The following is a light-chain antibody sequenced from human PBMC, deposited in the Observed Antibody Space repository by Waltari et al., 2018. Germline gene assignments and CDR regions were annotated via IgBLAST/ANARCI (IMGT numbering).Light chain of an antibody. V-gene: IGKV1-5*01. Sequence: DTQLSQFPSTLAASVGDRVTITCRAREAINKWLAWYQQKPGKAHKVLIYDASTLQSGVPSRFSGSGSGTEFTLTINSLQPEDFATYYCQQTYSPPRTFGQGTKVEVK. CDR1: EAINKW. J-gene: IGKJ1*01. CDR3: QQTYSPPRT. CDR2: DAS.